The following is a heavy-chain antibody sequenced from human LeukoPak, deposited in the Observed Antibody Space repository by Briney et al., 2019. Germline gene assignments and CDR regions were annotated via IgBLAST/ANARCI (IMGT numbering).Heavy chain of an antibody. CDR1: GYTFTSYG. Sequence: GASVKVSCKASGYTFTSYGISWVRQAPGQGLEWMGWISAYNGNTNYAQMFRGRVTMTRDTSISTAYMELSSLRSDDTAIYYCARVSGRSGPFEYWGQGTLVTVSS. D-gene: IGHD3-3*01. CDR2: ISAYNGNT. J-gene: IGHJ4*02. V-gene: IGHV1-18*01. CDR3: ARVSGRSGPFEY.